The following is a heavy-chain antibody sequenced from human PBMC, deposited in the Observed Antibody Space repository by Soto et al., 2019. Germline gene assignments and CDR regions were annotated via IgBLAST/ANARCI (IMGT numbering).Heavy chain of an antibody. V-gene: IGHV4-30-2*01. CDR2: IYHSGST. J-gene: IGHJ6*02. D-gene: IGHD1-26*01. CDR1: GGSISSGGYS. Sequence: SETLSLTCAVSGGSISSGGYSWSWIRQPPGKGLEWIGYIYHSGSTYYNPSLKSRVTISVDRSKNQFSLKLSSVTAADTAVYYCARDWWELGYGMDVWGQGTTVTVSS. CDR3: ARDWWELGYGMDV.